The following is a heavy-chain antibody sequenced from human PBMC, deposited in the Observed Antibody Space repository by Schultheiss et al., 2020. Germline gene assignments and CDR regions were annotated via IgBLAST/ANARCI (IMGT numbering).Heavy chain of an antibody. CDR2: INPNSGGT. CDR1: GYTFTGYY. Sequence: ASVKVSCKASGYTFTGYYMHWVRQAPGQGLEWMGWINPNSGGTNYAQKFQGRVTITADESTSTAYMELSSLRSEDTAVYYCARGYFDYWGQGTLVTVSS. V-gene: IGHV1-2*02. CDR3: ARGYFDY. J-gene: IGHJ4*02.